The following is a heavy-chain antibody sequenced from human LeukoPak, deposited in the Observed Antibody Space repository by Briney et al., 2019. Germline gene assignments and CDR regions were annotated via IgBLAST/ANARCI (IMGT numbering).Heavy chain of an antibody. V-gene: IGHV4-59*01. CDR2: IYYSGST. J-gene: IGHJ6*03. CDR1: GGSISSYY. D-gene: IGHD5-12*01. CDR3: ARLSRISLVATMGNNYCMDV. Sequence: PSETLSLTCTVSGGSISSYYWSWIRQPPGKGLEWIGYIYYSGSTNYNPSLKSRVTISVDTSKNQFSLKLSSVTAADTAVYYCARLSRISLVATMGNNYCMDVWGKGTTVTVSS.